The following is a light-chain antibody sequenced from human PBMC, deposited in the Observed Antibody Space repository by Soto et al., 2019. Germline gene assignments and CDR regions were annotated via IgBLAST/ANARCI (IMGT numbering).Light chain of an antibody. V-gene: IGKV3-15*01. CDR3: QQYKDWPPSVT. J-gene: IGKJ4*01. CDR1: QSISSN. Sequence: EIVMTQSPGTLSVSPGERATVSCRASQSISSNLAWYQQKPGQALRRLIYGADTRATGIPVRFSGSGSGTDFTLTISSVQSEDVAIYYCQQYKDWPPSVTVGGGTKVDI. CDR2: GAD.